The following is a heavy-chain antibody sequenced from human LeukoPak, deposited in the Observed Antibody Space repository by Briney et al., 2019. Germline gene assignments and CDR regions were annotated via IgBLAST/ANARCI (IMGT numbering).Heavy chain of an antibody. CDR3: ARIGYSSSSIDY. CDR2: INQDGSQE. J-gene: IGHJ4*02. D-gene: IGHD6-6*01. CDR1: GFTFSNYW. Sequence: PGGSLRLSCAASGFTFSNYWMSWVRQAPGKGLEWVANINQDGSQEYFVDSLKGRFTTSRDNAKNLLFLQMNSLRAEDTAVYYCARIGYSSSSIDYWGQGTLVTVSS. V-gene: IGHV3-7*01.